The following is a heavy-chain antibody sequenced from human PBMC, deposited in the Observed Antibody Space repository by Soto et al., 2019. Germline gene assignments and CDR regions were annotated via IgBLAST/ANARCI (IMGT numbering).Heavy chain of an antibody. D-gene: IGHD4-17*01. CDR2: IYYSGST. V-gene: IGHV4-30-4*01. CDR3: AREALRYGDYENCFDP. Sequence: PSETLALTCTVSGGSISSGDYYWSWIRQPPGKGLEWIGYIYYSGSTYYNPSLKSRVTISVDTSKNQFSLKLSSVTAADTAVYYCAREALRYGDYENCFDPWGQGPLVTVPQ. CDR1: GGSISSGDYY. J-gene: IGHJ5*02.